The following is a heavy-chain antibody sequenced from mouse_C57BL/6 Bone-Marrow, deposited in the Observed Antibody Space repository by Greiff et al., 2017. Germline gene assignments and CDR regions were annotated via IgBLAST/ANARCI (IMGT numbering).Heavy chain of an antibody. CDR2: IYPGSGST. CDR3: ARGYRSSPYYCDY. Sequence: QVQLQQPGAELVKPGASVKMSCKASGYTFTSYWITWVKQRPGQGLEWIGDIYPGSGSTNYNEKFKSKATLTVDTSSSTAYIQLSSLTSEDSAVYYCARGYRSSPYYCDYWGQGTTLTVSA. J-gene: IGHJ2*01. CDR1: GYTFTSYW. V-gene: IGHV1-55*01. D-gene: IGHD1-1*01.